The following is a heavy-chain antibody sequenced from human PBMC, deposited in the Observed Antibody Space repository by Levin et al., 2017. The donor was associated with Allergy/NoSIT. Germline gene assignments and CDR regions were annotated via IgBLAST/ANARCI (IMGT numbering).Heavy chain of an antibody. CDR2: IKSQTDGGTT. CDR1: GFTFRNAW. Sequence: KPGGSLRLSCAASGFTFRNAWMNWVRQSPGKGLEWVGRIKSQTDGGTTYYAAPVKERFTISRDDSENALYLQMNSLKTEDTAVYYCATDFGQWFGYWGQGTLVTVSS. CDR3: ATDFGQWFGY. J-gene: IGHJ4*02. D-gene: IGHD3-10*01. V-gene: IGHV3-15*07.